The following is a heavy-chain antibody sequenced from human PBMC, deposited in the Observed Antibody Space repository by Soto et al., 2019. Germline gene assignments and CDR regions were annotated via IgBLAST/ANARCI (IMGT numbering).Heavy chain of an antibody. V-gene: IGHV3-30*18. Sequence: QVQLVESGGGVVQPGRSMRLSCAASGFTFSNYGMLWVRQAPGKGLEWVTIISYDGINKYYADSVKGRFTISRDNSKNTLYLQMNSLRAEDTAVYYCAKDAYGGGSPFDYWGQGTLVTVSS. J-gene: IGHJ4*02. D-gene: IGHD3-16*01. CDR2: ISYDGINK. CDR3: AKDAYGGGSPFDY. CDR1: GFTFSNYG.